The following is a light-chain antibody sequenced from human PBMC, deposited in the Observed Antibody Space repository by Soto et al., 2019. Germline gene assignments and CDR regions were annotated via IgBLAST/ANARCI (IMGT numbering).Light chain of an antibody. CDR1: QSVLYSSNNKNY. CDR3: QQYYTTPF. J-gene: IGKJ3*01. CDR2: WAS. V-gene: IGKV4-1*01. Sequence: DIVMTQSPDSLAVSLGERATINCKSSQSVLYSSNNKNYIAWYQQKSGQPPKLLIYWASTRESGVPDRFSGSGSGTDFTLTISSLQAEDVAVYYCQQYYTTPFFGPGTKVDIK.